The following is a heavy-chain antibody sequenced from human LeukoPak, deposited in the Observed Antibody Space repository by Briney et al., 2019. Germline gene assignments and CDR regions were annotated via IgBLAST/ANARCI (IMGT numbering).Heavy chain of an antibody. D-gene: IGHD5-18*01. CDR3: ARGEYSYAPGGGWFDP. CDR1: GGSISSGVYS. CDR2: IYYSGST. V-gene: IGHV4-61*08. Sequence: SSETLSLTCAVSGGSISSGVYSWSWIRQPPGKGLEWIGDIYYSGSTNYNPSLKSRVTISVDTSKNQFSLKLSSVTAADTAVYYCARGEYSYAPGGGWFDPWGQGTLVTVSS. J-gene: IGHJ5*02.